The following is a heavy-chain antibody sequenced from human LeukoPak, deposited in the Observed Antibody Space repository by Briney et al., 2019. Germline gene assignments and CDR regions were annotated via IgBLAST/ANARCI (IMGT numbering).Heavy chain of an antibody. Sequence: GGSLRLSCAASGFTFDDYAMHWVRQAPGKGLEWVSGISWNSGSIGYADSVKGRFTISRDNAKNSLYLQMNSLRAEDTALYYCAKVGAVAGRSYYFDYWGQGTLVTVSS. V-gene: IGHV3-9*01. CDR1: GFTFDDYA. CDR3: AKVGAVAGRSYYFDY. J-gene: IGHJ4*02. CDR2: ISWNSGSI. D-gene: IGHD6-19*01.